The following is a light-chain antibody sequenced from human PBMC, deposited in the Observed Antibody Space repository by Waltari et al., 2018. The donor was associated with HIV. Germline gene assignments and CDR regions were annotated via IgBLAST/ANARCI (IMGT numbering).Light chain of an antibody. CDR1: SSNIGTGSD. CDR2: ANA. V-gene: IGLV1-40*01. CDR3: QSYDSRLSGSV. Sequence: QSALTQPPSVSGAPGQRVTISCTGPSSNIGTGSDVHLYQQLPGTAPKLLIYANANRPAGVPDRFSGYKSGTSASLAITGLQAEDEADYYCQSYDSRLSGSVFGGGTKLTVL. J-gene: IGLJ3*02.